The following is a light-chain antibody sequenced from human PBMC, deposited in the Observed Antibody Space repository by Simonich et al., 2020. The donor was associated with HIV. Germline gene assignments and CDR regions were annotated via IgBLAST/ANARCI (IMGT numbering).Light chain of an antibody. V-gene: IGLV2-14*03. CDR1: SSDVGGYKY. Sequence: QSALTQPASVSGSPGQSITISCIGTSSDVGGYKYVSWYQQHPGKAPKLMIYDVSKRPSGVSNRFSGSKSGNTASLTISGLQAEDEADYYCSSYTSSSTLVFGGGTKLTVL. J-gene: IGLJ3*02. CDR3: SSYTSSSTLV. CDR2: DVS.